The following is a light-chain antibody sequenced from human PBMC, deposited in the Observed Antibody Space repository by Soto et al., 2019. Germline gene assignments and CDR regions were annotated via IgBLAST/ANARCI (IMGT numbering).Light chain of an antibody. CDR3: QQYNNWPRT. V-gene: IGKV3-15*01. CDR2: GAS. J-gene: IGKJ1*01. Sequence: VLTHSAGALSLSPGERATLSCRASQTVRNNYLAWYQQKPGQAPRLLIYGASTGATGVPARFSGSGSGTEFTLTISSVQSDDFAAYYCQQYNNWPRTFGPGTKVDIK. CDR1: QTVRNN.